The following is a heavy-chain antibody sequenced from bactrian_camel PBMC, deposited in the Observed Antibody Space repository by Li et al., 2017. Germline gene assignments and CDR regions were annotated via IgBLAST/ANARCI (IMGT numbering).Heavy chain of an antibody. CDR1: GYTIKSGC. CDR2: VGPSNT. Sequence: QVQLVESGGGSVQPGGSLRLSCAVSGYTIKSGCLGWFRQAPGNEREVVAAVGPSNTWYTRSVTGRFAISRDNAKNTVYLEMNSLNHEDTGTYYCAADSVNLQLARWYNYWGQGTQVTVS. D-gene: IGHD7*01. CDR3: AADSVNLQLARWYNY. V-gene: IGHV3-3*01. J-gene: IGHJ4*01.